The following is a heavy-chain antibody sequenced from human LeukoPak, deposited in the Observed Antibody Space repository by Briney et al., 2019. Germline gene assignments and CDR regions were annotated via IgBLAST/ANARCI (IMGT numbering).Heavy chain of an antibody. J-gene: IGHJ4*02. CDR1: GFTFSIYA. Sequence: GGSLRLSCAASGFTFSIYAMTWVRQAPGKGLEWVSVISGGGGTTYYADSVKGRFTISRDNARHTLYLQMNSLRADDTAVYYCASDRVLGSGSLDNWGQGTLVTVSS. CDR2: ISGGGGTT. D-gene: IGHD3-10*01. V-gene: IGHV3-23*01. CDR3: ASDRVLGSGSLDN.